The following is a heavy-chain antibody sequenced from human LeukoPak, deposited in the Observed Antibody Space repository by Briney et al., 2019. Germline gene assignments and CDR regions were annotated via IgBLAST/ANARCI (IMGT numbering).Heavy chain of an antibody. V-gene: IGHV1-69*05. CDR2: IIPIFGTA. Sequence: SVKVSCKASGGTFSSYAISWVRQAPGQGLEWMGGIIPIFGTANYAQKFQGRVTITTDESTSTAYMELSSLRSEDTGVYYCGRGRYDSSGYWYYFDYWGQGTLVTVSS. CDR1: GGTFSSYA. CDR3: GRGRYDSSGYWYYFDY. J-gene: IGHJ4*02. D-gene: IGHD3-22*01.